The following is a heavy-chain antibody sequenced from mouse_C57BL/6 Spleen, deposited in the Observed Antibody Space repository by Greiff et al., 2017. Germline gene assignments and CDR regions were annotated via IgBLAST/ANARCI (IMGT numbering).Heavy chain of an antibody. D-gene: IGHD3-2*02. Sequence: QVQLQQPGPELVKPGASVKISCKASGYAFSSSWMNWVKQRPGKGLEWIGRIYPGDGDTTYNGKFKGKAPLTVDNPSRTAYMQLSSLTSEGSSVCFCARSAQAPFAYWGQGSLGTVS. CDR2: IYPGDGDT. CDR3: ARSAQAPFAY. V-gene: IGHV1-82*01. J-gene: IGHJ3*01. CDR1: GYAFSSSW.